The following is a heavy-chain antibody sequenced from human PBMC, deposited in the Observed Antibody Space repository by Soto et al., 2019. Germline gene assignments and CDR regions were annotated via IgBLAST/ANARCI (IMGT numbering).Heavy chain of an antibody. J-gene: IGHJ4*02. CDR3: ARDHSSGLEGPIDY. CDR1: GYTLTSYA. Sequence: ASVKVSCKASGYTLTSYAMHWVRQAPGQRLEWMGWINAGNGNTKYSQKFQGRVTITRDTSASTAYMELSSLRSEDTAVYYCARDHSSGLEGPIDYWGQGTLVTVS. V-gene: IGHV1-3*01. CDR2: INAGNGNT. D-gene: IGHD6-19*01.